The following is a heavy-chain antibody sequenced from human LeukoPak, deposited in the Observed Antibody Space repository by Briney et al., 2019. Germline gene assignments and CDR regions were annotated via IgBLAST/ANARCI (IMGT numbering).Heavy chain of an antibody. J-gene: IGHJ4*02. CDR2: IYYSGST. CDR3: ASLGPVAGTTG. Sequence: SETLSLTCTVSGGSISSYYWSWIRQPPGKGLEWIGYIYYSGSTNYNPSLKSRVTISVDTSKNQFSLKLSSVTAADTAVYYCASLGPVAGTTGWGQGTLVTVSS. CDR1: GGSISSYY. V-gene: IGHV4-59*08. D-gene: IGHD6-19*01.